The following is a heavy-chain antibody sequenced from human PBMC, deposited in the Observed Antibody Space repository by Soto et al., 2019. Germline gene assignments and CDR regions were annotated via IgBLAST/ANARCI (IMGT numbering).Heavy chain of an antibody. J-gene: IGHJ4*02. D-gene: IGHD1-26*01. CDR2: IIPIFGTA. V-gene: IGHV1-69*01. CDR1: GGTFSSYS. CDR3: ARDGGRHSGGIDY. Sequence: QVQLVQSGAEVKKPGSSVKVSCKASGGTFSSYSINWVRQAPGQGLEWMGEIIPIFGTANYAQKFQVRVTITADESTSTAYMELSSLISEDTAVYSCARDGGRHSGGIDYWGQGTLVTVSS.